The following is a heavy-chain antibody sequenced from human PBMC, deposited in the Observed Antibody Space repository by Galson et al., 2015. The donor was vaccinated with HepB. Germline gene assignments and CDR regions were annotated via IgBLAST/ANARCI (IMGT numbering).Heavy chain of an antibody. V-gene: IGHV1-46*01. Sequence: SVKVSCKASGYTFTSYYMHWVRQAPGQGLGWMGIINPSGGSTSYAQKFQGRVTMTRDTSTSTVYMELSSLRSEDTAVYYCARESALGGVVTPIGYWGQGTLVTVSS. CDR1: GYTFTSYY. J-gene: IGHJ4*02. CDR2: INPSGGST. CDR3: ARESALGGVVTPIGY. D-gene: IGHD3-16*01.